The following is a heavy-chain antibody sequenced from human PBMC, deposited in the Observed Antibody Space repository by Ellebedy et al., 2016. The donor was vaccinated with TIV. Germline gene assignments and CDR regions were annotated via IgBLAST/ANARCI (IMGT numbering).Heavy chain of an antibody. D-gene: IGHD3-22*01. CDR1: GFTFSRYT. CDR2: LSSTSSYI. V-gene: IGHV3-21*01. J-gene: IGHJ4*02. CDR3: ARTYTSGYSVDY. Sequence: PGESLKISCAASGFTFSRYTINWVRQAPGKGLEWVSSLSSTSSYIYYADSAKGRFTISRDNAKNSLFLQMNSLGVEDTAVYYCARTYTSGYSVDYWGQGTLVTVSS.